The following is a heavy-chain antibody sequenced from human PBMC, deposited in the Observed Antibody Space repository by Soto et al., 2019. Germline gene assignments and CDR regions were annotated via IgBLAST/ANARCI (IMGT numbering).Heavy chain of an antibody. CDR3: AAPKQLSMGYYYGMDV. D-gene: IGHD2-2*01. J-gene: IGHJ6*02. CDR2: IDPSDSYT. V-gene: IGHV5-10-1*01. Sequence: DVQLVQSGAEVKKPGESLRISCKGSGYSFTSYWISWVRQMPGKGLEWMGRIDPSDSYTNYSPSFQGHVTISADKSISPAYLQWSSLNASETAMYYCAAPKQLSMGYYYGMDVWGQGSTVTVSS. CDR1: GYSFTSYW.